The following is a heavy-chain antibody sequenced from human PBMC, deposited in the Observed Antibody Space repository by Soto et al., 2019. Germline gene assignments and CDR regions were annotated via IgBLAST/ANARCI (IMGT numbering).Heavy chain of an antibody. D-gene: IGHD3-9*01. V-gene: IGHV2-5*02. J-gene: IGHJ5*02. CDR1: GFSLSTSGVG. CDR2: IYWDDDK. Sequence: AGPTLVKPTQTLTLTCTFSGFSLSTSGVGVGWIRQPPGKALEWLALIYWDDDKRYSPSLKSRLTITKDTSKNQVVLTMTNMDPVDTATYYCAPTLRYYNWFDPWGQGTLVTVSS. CDR3: APTLRYYNWFDP.